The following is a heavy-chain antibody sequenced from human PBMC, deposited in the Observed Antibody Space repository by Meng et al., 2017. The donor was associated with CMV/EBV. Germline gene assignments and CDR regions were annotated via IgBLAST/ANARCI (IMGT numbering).Heavy chain of an antibody. Sequence: LSLTCAASGFTFSSYWMSWVRQAPGKGLEWVANIKQDGSEKYYVDSVKGRFTISRDNAKNSLYLQMNSLRAEDTAVYYCARDWYCSSTSCLYYYYYYGMDVWGQGTTVTVSS. D-gene: IGHD2-2*01. CDR2: IKQDGSEK. V-gene: IGHV3-7*01. CDR1: GFTFSSYW. J-gene: IGHJ6*02. CDR3: ARDWYCSSTSCLYYYYYYGMDV.